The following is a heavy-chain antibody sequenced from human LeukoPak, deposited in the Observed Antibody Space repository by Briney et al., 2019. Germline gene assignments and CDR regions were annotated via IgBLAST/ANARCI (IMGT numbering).Heavy chain of an antibody. CDR1: GFTFSSYE. D-gene: IGHD7-27*01. J-gene: IGHJ3*02. V-gene: IGHV3-48*03. Sequence: GGSLRLSCAASGFTFSSYEMNRVRQAPGKGLEWVSYISSSGSTIYYADSVKGRFTISRDNAKNSLYLQMNSLRAEDTAVYYCARDKTTWGVLDAFDIWGQGTMVTVSS. CDR3: ARDKTTWGVLDAFDI. CDR2: ISSSGSTI.